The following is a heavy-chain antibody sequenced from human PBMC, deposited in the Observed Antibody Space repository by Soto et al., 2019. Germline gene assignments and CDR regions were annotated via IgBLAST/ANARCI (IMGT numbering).Heavy chain of an antibody. V-gene: IGHV4-30-4*01. Sequence: QVQLQESGPGVVKPSQTLSLTCTVSGGSFSSGDYYWSWVRQPPGKGLEWIGYIYYTWSTFNNPSLKSRVSISIYTSKTQFSLKLSSVTAAVTAVYYCARIHFGDEPLYYYYGMDVWGQGTTVTVSS. D-gene: IGHD4-17*01. CDR2: IYYTWST. CDR3: ARIHFGDEPLYYYYGMDV. J-gene: IGHJ6*02. CDR1: GGSFSSGDYY.